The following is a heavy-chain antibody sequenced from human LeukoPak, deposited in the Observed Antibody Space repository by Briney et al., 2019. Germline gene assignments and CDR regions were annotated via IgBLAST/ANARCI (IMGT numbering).Heavy chain of an antibody. CDR2: INHSGST. CDR3: AIPSRYCSGGRCRYFDY. Sequence: PSETLCLTCAVYGGSFSGYYWSWIRQPPGEGLEWIGEINHSGSTNYNPSLKSRVTISVDTSKNQFSLKLSSVTAADTAVYYCAIPSRYCSGGRCRYFDYWGQGTLVTVSS. D-gene: IGHD2-15*01. CDR1: GGSFSGYY. J-gene: IGHJ4*02. V-gene: IGHV4-34*01.